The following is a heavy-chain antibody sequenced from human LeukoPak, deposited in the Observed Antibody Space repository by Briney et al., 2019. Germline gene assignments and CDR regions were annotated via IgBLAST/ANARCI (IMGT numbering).Heavy chain of an antibody. D-gene: IGHD6-6*01. J-gene: IGHJ6*03. CDR1: GYTFTSYG. V-gene: IGHV1-18*01. CDR3: ARGWPSIAARTYYYMDV. CDR2: ISAYNGNT. Sequence: ASVKVSCKASGYTFTSYGISWVRQAPGQGLEWMGWISAYNGNTNYAQKLQGRVTMTTDTSTSTAYMELRSLRSDDTAVYYCARGWPSIAARTYYYMDVWGEGTTVTVSS.